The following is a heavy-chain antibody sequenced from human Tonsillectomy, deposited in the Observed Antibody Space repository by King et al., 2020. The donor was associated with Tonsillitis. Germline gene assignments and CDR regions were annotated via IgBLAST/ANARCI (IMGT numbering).Heavy chain of an antibody. CDR1: GGSISSGDYY. J-gene: IGHJ3*02. Sequence: VQLQESGPGLVKPSQTLSITCTVSGGSISSGDYYWSWIRQPPGKGLEWIGYSSYSGSTYYNPSLRSRVTISVDTSKRQFSLKLSSVTAADTAVYFCARDLWSSDAYDIWGQGTMVTVSS. V-gene: IGHV4-30-4*01. D-gene: IGHD2-8*02. CDR2: SSYSGST. CDR3: ARDLWSSDAYDI.